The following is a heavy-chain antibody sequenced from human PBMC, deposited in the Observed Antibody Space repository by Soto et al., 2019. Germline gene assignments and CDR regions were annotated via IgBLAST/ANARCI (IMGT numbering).Heavy chain of an antibody. CDR2: IYYSGNT. J-gene: IGHJ4*02. D-gene: IGHD3-10*01. V-gene: IGHV4-39*01. Sequence: PSETLSLTCTVSGGSISSSSYYWGWIRQPPGKGLEWIGSIYYSGNTYYNPSLKSRVTISVDTAKNQFSLKLSSVTAADTAVYYCARQYYFGSESYYKRPHDFWGQGTLVTVSS. CDR1: GGSISSSSYY. CDR3: ARQYYFGSESYYKRPHDF.